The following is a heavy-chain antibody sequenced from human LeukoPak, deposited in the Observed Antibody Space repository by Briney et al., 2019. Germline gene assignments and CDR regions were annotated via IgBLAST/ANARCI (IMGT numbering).Heavy chain of an antibody. CDR3: AKEFMDTAMVFDY. Sequence: PGGSLRLSCAGSGFDFDNYAMSWVRQAPGKGLEWVSGISASGKTIYYGDSVKGRFTISRDNSKNTLYLQMNSLRAEDTAVYYCAKEFMDTAMVFDYWGQGTLVTVSS. D-gene: IGHD5-18*01. V-gene: IGHV3-23*01. CDR1: GFDFDNYA. CDR2: ISASGKTI. J-gene: IGHJ4*02.